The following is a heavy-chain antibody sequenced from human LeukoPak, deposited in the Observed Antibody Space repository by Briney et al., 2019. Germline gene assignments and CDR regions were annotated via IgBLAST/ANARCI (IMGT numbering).Heavy chain of an antibody. J-gene: IGHJ4*02. CDR1: GGSISSYY. CDR2: IYYSGST. CDR3: ARSLPPGRFDY. Sequence: SETLSLTCTVSGGSISSYYWSWIRQPPGKGLEWIGYIYYSGSTNYNPSLKSRVTISVDTSKNQFSLKLSSVTAADTAVYYCARSLPPGRFDYWGQGTLVTVSS. V-gene: IGHV4-59*01. D-gene: IGHD3-16*02.